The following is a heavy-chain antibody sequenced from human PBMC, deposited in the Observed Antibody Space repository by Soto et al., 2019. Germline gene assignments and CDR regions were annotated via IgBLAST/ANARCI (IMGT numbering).Heavy chain of an antibody. CDR1: WFTFCSYT. CDR3: AKHPLVTTSPYYFDY. V-gene: IGHV3-23*01. D-gene: IGHD3-9*01. Sequence: GGSLRLSCATSWFTFCSYTMSWGRQAPGKGLEWVSAISGSGGSTYYADSVKGRFTISRDNSKNTLYLQMNSLRAEDTAVYYCAKHPLVTTSPYYFDYWGQGTLVTVSS. J-gene: IGHJ4*02. CDR2: ISGSGGST.